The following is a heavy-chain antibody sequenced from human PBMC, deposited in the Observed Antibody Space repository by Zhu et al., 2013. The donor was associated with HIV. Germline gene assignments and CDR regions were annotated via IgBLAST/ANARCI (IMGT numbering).Heavy chain of an antibody. CDR3: ARSRGYCTGIKCQSDAFDI. Sequence: QVQLVQSGAEVKKPGASVKVSCKASGYTFTSYDINWVRQATGQGLEWMGWMNPNSGNTGYAQNFQGRVTITRNTSISTAYMELSSLKSEDTAVYFCARSRGYCTGIKCQSDAFDIWGQGAMVTVSS. CDR1: GYTFTSYD. V-gene: IGHV1-8*01. J-gene: IGHJ3*02. CDR2: MNPNSGNT. D-gene: IGHD2-8*02.